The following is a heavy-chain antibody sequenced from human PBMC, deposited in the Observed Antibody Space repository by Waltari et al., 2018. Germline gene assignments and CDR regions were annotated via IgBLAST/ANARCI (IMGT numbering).Heavy chain of an antibody. CDR1: GYTRTDFS. V-gene: IGHV1-24*01. CDR3: ATGKARYYFDY. CDR2: VDPEDGET. Sequence: QVQLVQPGPEVKKPGASVKVSCKVPGYTRTDFSIHWVRQAPGKGLEWMGGVDPEDGETIYPQKFQGRVTMTEDTSTDTAYMELSSLRSEDTAVYYCATGKARYYFDYWGQGTLVTVSS. J-gene: IGHJ4*02.